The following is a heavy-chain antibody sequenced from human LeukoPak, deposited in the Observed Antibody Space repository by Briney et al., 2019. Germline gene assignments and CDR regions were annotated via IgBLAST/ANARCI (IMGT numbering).Heavy chain of an antibody. D-gene: IGHD3-10*01. CDR3: ARHNVLLWFGELSFLGWFDP. Sequence: SETLSLTCTVSGGSISSYYWSWIRQPPGKGLEWIGYIYYSGSTNYNPSLKSRVPISVDTSKNQFSLKLSSVTAADTAVYYCARHNVLLWFGELSFLGWFDPWGQGTLVTVSS. CDR2: IYYSGST. J-gene: IGHJ5*02. V-gene: IGHV4-59*01. CDR1: GGSISSYY.